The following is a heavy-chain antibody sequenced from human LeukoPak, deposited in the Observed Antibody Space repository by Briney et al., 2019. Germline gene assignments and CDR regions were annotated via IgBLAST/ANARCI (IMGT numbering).Heavy chain of an antibody. CDR3: VKEVTYYYGSGSYFDY. V-gene: IGHV3-64D*06. CDR1: GFTFSSYA. J-gene: IGHJ4*02. D-gene: IGHD3-10*01. Sequence: RGSLRLSCSASGFTFSSYAMHWVRQAPGKGLEYVSAISSNGGSTYYADSVKGRFTISRDNSKNTLYLQMSSLRAEDTAVYYCVKEVTYYYGSGSYFDYWGQGTLVTVSS. CDR2: ISSNGGST.